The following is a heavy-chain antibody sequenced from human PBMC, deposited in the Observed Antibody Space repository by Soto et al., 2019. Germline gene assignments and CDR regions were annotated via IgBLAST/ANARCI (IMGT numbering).Heavy chain of an antibody. D-gene: IGHD6-13*01. CDR2: LSDSGGSI. CDR3: AKVSSSWYAGFFDL. Sequence: GGSLRLSCAASGFTFSSYAMSWVRQAPGKGLEGVSGLSDSGGSIYYADSVKGRFTISRDNSMNTLYLQMNTLRAEDTAICYCAKVSSSWYAGFFDLWGQGTLVTVSS. CDR1: GFTFSSYA. V-gene: IGHV3-23*01. J-gene: IGHJ4*02.